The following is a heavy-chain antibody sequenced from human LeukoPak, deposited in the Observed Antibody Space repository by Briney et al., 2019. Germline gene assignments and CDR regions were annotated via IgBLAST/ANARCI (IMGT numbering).Heavy chain of an antibody. CDR1: GGSISSGSYY. V-gene: IGHV4-61*01. Sequence: SETLSLTCTVSGGSISSGSYYWSWIRQPPGKGLEWIGYIYYSGSTNYNPSLKSRVTISVDTSKNQFSLKLSSVTAADTAVYYCARVGDYYGSPTDYWGQGTLVTVSS. CDR3: ARVGDYYGSPTDY. D-gene: IGHD3-10*01. CDR2: IYYSGST. J-gene: IGHJ4*02.